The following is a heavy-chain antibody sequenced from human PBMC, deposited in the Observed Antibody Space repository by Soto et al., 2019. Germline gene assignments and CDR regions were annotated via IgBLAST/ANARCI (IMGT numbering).Heavy chain of an antibody. J-gene: IGHJ4*02. CDR1: GGSVSSGRFY. CDR2: IYYSGST. V-gene: IGHV4-61*01. CDR3: ARSGSGSGWL. Sequence: QVQLQESGPGLVKPSETLSLTCTVSGGSVSSGRFYWSWIRQPPGKGLEWIGYIYYSGSTKYNSSLRSRVTISVDTSKNQFSLKLTSVTAADTAMYYCARSGSGSGWLGGQGTLVTVSS. D-gene: IGHD6-19*01.